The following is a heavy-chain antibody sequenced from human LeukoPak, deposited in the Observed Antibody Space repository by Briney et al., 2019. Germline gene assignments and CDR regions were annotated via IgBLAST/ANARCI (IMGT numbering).Heavy chain of an antibody. D-gene: IGHD5-18*01. CDR3: ARPPFMDAPMAFYWYFDL. CDR1: GFTFSGYS. J-gene: IGHJ2*01. Sequence: GESLRLSCTASGFTFSGYSMSWVRQAPGKGLEWVSSICSTSDYRYYADSVKGRFTISRDNAKNSLYLQMNSLRAEDTAVYYCARPPFMDAPMAFYWYFDLWGRGTLVTVSS. CDR2: ICSTSDYR. V-gene: IGHV3-21*01.